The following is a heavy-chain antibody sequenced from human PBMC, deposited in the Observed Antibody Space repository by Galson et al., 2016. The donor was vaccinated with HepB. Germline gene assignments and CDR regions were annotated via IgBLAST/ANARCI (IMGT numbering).Heavy chain of an antibody. J-gene: IGHJ5*02. CDR2: MNPNNGYT. CDR1: GYTFTSYD. V-gene: IGHV1-8*01. CDR3: ARAFRSSTVAARVFDP. Sequence: SVKVSCKASGYTFTSYDINWVRQAGGQGLEWMGWMNPNNGYTGYPQKFQDRVTMTRNTSITTAYMELTGLTSEDTAVYYCARAFRSSTVAARVFDPWGQGTLVTVSS. D-gene: IGHD6-6*01.